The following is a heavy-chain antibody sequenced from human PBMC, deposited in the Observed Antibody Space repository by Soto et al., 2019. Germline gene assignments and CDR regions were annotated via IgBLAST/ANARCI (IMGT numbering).Heavy chain of an antibody. D-gene: IGHD6-25*01. CDR2: IRTKASNYAT. Sequence: GGSLRLSCGVSGFSFSGFAVNWVRQAPGKGLEWVGRIRTKASNYATAYGASVKGRFTISRDDSKNTAYLQINSLKIEDTAVYYCTRRRYYYYGLDVWGQGTTVTVSS. V-gene: IGHV3-73*01. CDR1: GFSFSGFA. CDR3: TRRRYYYYGLDV. J-gene: IGHJ6*02.